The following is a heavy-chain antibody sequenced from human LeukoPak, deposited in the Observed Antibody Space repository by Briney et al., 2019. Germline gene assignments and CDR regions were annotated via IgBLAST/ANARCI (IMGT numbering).Heavy chain of an antibody. D-gene: IGHD6-6*01. V-gene: IGHV1-18*01. J-gene: IGHJ4*02. CDR3: ARDGSRGIAARPGFDY. CDR1: GYTFTCYG. CDR2: ISAYNGNT. Sequence: ASVKVSCKASGYTFTCYGISWVRQAPGQGLEWMGWISAYNGNTNYAQKLQGRVTMTTDTSTSTAYMELRSLRSDDTAVYYCARDGSRGIAARPGFDYWGQGTLVTVSS.